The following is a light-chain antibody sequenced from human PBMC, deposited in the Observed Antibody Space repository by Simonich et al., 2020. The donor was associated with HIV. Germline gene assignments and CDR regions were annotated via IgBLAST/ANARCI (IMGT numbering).Light chain of an antibody. J-gene: IGLJ1*01. Sequence: QSALTQPASVSGSPGQSITISCTGTSSDVGSYNLVSWYQQHPGKAPNLMIYEGSKRPSGVSNRFSGSKSGNTASLTISGLQAEDEADYYCCSYAGSYTYVFGTGTKVTVL. CDR3: CSYAGSYTYV. CDR1: SSDVGSYNL. CDR2: EGS. V-gene: IGLV2-23*01.